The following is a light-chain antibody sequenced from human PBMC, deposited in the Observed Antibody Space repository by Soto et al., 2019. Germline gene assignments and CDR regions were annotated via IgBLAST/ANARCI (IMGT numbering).Light chain of an antibody. CDR2: DAS. CDR3: QQRIYRPYT. V-gene: IGKV3-11*01. CDR1: QPIRNY. Sequence: EIVVTQSPATLSLSPGERATLSCRASQPIRNYLAWFQLRPGQAPRLVIFDASNRATGFAARFSGSGSGTDFTLSISSLQSEDFAVYYCQQRIYRPYTFGHGTRVEIK. J-gene: IGKJ2*01.